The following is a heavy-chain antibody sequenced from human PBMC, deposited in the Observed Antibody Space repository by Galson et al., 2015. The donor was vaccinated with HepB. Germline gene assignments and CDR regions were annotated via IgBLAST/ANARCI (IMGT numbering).Heavy chain of an antibody. CDR2: IGGGYT. D-gene: IGHD2-2*01. J-gene: IGHJ6*01. V-gene: IGHV3-23*01. Sequence: SLRLSCAASGFMFSDYAMSWVRQAPGKGLEWVSTIGGGYTYYADSVNGRFAISRDNSKNTLSLQMNSLRAEDTAVYYCTKRRPTSSGGGMDVWGQGTTVTVSS. CDR1: GFMFSDYA. CDR3: TKRRPTSSGGGMDV.